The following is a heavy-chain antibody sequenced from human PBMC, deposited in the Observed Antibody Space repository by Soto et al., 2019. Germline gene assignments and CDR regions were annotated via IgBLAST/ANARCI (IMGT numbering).Heavy chain of an antibody. CDR2: ISVSSTYA. J-gene: IGHJ4*02. D-gene: IGHD2-15*01. Sequence: PGGSLILSCVASGFIFSDYYMSWIRQAPGKGLECVAYISVSSTYANYADSVEGRFTISRDNAENSLYLQMNSLRAEDTAVYYCASNKYGGKDYWGQGTLVTVSS. V-gene: IGHV3-11*06. CDR1: GFIFSDYY. CDR3: ASNKYGGKDY.